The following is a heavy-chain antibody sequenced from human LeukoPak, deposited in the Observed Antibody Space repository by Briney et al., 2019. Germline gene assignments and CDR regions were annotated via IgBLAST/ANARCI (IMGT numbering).Heavy chain of an antibody. V-gene: IGHV3-7*01. D-gene: IGHD6-19*01. CDR2: IKQDGSEK. CDR3: ARAETYSSGWDSYFDY. Sequence: GGSLRLSCAASAFTFSSYWMSWVRQAPGKGLEWVANIKQDGSEKYYVDSVKGRFTISRDNAKNSLYLKMNSLRAEDTAVYYCARAETYSSGWDSYFDYWGQGTLVTVSS. CDR1: AFTFSSYW. J-gene: IGHJ4*02.